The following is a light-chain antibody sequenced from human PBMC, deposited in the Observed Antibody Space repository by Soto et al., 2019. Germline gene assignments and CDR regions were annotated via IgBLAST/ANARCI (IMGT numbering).Light chain of an antibody. J-gene: IGKJ5*01. Sequence: IVLTQSPATLSVSPGERATLSCRASQSISSSLAWYQQKPGQAPRLLIYGASTRATGLPGRFSGSGSGTEFTLTISSLQSEDFAVYYCQQYYNWPFTFGQGTRLEIK. CDR2: GAS. V-gene: IGKV3-15*01. CDR3: QQYYNWPFT. CDR1: QSISSS.